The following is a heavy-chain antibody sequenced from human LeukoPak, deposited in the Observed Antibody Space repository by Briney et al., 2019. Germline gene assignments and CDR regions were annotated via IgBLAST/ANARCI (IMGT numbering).Heavy chain of an antibody. V-gene: IGHV4-34*01. CDR2: INHSGST. Sequence: KASETLSLTCAVYGGSFSGYYWSWIRQPPGKGLEWIGEINHSGSTNYNPSLKSRVTISVDTSKNQFSLKLSSVTAADTAVYYCARNYYDYVWGRKTNHAFDIWGQGTMVTVSS. J-gene: IGHJ3*02. D-gene: IGHD3-16*01. CDR3: ARNYYDYVWGRKTNHAFDI. CDR1: GGSFSGYY.